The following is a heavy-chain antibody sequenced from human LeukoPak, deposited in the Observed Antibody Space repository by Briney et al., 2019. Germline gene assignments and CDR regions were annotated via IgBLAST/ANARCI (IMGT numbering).Heavy chain of an antibody. D-gene: IGHD6-13*01. V-gene: IGHV4-30-2*01. CDR2: IYHSGST. Sequence: PSETLSLTCAVSGGSISSGGYSWSWIRQPPGKGLEWIGYIYHSGSTYYNPSLKSRVTISVDTSKNQFSLKLSSVTAADTAVYYCAVGYSSLGGFDYWGQGTLVTVSS. CDR3: AVGYSSLGGFDY. CDR1: GGSISSGGYS. J-gene: IGHJ4*02.